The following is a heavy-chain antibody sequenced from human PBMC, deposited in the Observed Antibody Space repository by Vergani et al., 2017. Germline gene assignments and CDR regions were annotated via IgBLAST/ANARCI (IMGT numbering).Heavy chain of an antibody. V-gene: IGHV1-69*01. CDR2: IIPIFGTA. CDR1: GGTFSSYA. Sequence: QVQLVQSGAEVKKPGSSVKVSCKASGGTFSSYAISWVRQAPGQGLEWMGGIIPIFGTANYAQKFQGRVTITADESTSTAYMELSSLRSEDTAVYYCARDQTDYYYDSSGYYLQGWGQGTLVTVSS. CDR3: ARDQTDYYYDSSGYYLQG. J-gene: IGHJ1*01. D-gene: IGHD3-22*01.